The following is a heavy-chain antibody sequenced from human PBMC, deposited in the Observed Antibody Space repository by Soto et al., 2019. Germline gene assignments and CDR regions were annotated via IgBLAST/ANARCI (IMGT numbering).Heavy chain of an antibody. V-gene: IGHV3-23*01. CDR1: GFTFSSYA. J-gene: IGHJ4*02. CDR3: ARRTSSWSFDY. CDR2: ISGSGGST. Sequence: EVQLLESGGGLVQPGGSLRLSCAASGFTFSSYAMSCVRQAPGKGLEWVSAISGSGGSTYYADSVKGRFTFSRDNSKNTLSLQMNSLRAEDTAVYYCARRTSSWSFDYWGQGTLVTVSS. D-gene: IGHD6-13*01.